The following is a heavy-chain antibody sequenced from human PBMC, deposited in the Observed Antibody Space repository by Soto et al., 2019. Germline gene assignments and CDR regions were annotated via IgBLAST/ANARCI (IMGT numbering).Heavy chain of an antibody. Sequence: PSETLSLTCTVSGGSISSYYWSWIRQPPGKGLEWIGYIYYSGSTNYNPSLKSRVTISVDTSKNQFSLKLSSVTAADTAVYYCARVLKPGNTDLDAVGFDYWGQGTLVTVSS. CDR3: ARVLKPGNTDLDAVGFDY. J-gene: IGHJ4*02. V-gene: IGHV4-59*01. CDR2: IYYSGST. CDR1: GGSISSYY. D-gene: IGHD3-9*01.